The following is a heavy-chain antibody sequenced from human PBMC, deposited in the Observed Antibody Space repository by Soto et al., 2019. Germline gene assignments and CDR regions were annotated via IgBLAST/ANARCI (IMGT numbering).Heavy chain of an antibody. CDR1: GGSISSSNW. D-gene: IGHD3-10*01. CDR3: AGGRDTVVRGVINWFDP. V-gene: IGHV4-4*02. J-gene: IGHJ5*02. CDR2: IYHSGST. Sequence: PSETLSLTCAVSGGSISSSNWWSWVRQPPGKGLEWIGEIYHSGSTNYNPSLKSRVTISVDKSKSQFSLKLTSVTATDTAVYYCAGGRDTVVRGVINWFDPWGQGTPVTVSS.